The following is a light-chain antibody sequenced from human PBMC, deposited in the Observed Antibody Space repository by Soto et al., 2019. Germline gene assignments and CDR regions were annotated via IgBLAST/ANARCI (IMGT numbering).Light chain of an antibody. CDR3: QQYNSYPWT. V-gene: IGKV1-5*01. CDR2: DAS. J-gene: IGKJ1*01. CDR1: QSISSW. Sequence: DIPMTQSPSTLSASVGDRVTITCRASQSISSWLAWYQQRPGKAPKLLIYDASTLESGVPSRFSGSGSGTEFPPTISSLQPYDFASYYCQQYNSYPWTFGQGTKVEIK.